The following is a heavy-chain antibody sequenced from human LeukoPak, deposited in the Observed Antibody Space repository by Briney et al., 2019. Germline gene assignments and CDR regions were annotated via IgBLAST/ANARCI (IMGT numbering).Heavy chain of an antibody. D-gene: IGHD3-3*01. CDR1: GGTFSSYT. CDR3: ARPESYYDFWSGYHQSPYELDY. Sequence: ASVKVSCKASGGTFSSYTISWVRQAPGRGLEWMGRIIPILGIANYAQKFQGRVTITADKSTSTAYMELSSLRSEDTAVYYYARPESYYDFWSGYHQSPYELDYWGQGTLVTVSS. V-gene: IGHV1-69*02. J-gene: IGHJ4*02. CDR2: IIPILGIA.